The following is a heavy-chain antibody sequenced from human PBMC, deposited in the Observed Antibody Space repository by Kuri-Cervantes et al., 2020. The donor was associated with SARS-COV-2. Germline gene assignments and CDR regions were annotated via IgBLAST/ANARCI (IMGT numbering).Heavy chain of an antibody. CDR3: AGDSGSYGFDP. V-gene: IGHV3-11*04. Sequence: GESLKISCAASGFTFSDYYMSWIRQAPGKGLEWVSYISSSGSTIYYADSVKGRFTISRDNAKNSLYLQMNSLRAEDTAVYYCAGDSGSYGFDPWGQGTLVTVSS. CDR1: GFTFSDYY. J-gene: IGHJ5*02. D-gene: IGHD1-26*01. CDR2: ISSSGSTI.